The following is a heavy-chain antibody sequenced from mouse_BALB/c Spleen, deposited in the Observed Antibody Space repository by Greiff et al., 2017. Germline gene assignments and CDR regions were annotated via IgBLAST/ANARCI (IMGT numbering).Heavy chain of an antibody. CDR1: GYTFTSYV. Sequence: VQLQQSGPELVKPGASVKMSCKASGYTFTSYVMHWVKQKPGQGLEWIGYINPYNDGTKYNEKFKGKATLTSDKSSSTAYMELSSLTSEDSAVYYCARKDGNYGYWYFDVWGAGTTVTVSS. J-gene: IGHJ1*01. CDR3: ARKDGNYGYWYFDV. V-gene: IGHV1-14*01. D-gene: IGHD2-1*01. CDR2: INPYNDGT.